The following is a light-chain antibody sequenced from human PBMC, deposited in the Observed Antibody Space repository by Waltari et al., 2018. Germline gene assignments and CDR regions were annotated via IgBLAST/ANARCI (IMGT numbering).Light chain of an antibody. J-gene: IGLJ2*01. V-gene: IGLV2-11*01. CDR3: CSYAGSYVV. CDR1: SSDVGCYNY. CDR2: DVS. Sequence: QSALTQPRSVSGSPGQSVTIPCTGTSSDVGCYNYVSWYQPHPGKAPKLMIYDVSKRPSGVPDRFSGSKSGNTASLTISGLQAEDEADYYCCSYAGSYVVFGGGTKLTVL.